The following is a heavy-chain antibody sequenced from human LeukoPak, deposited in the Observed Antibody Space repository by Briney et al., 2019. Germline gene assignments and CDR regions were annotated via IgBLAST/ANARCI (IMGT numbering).Heavy chain of an antibody. J-gene: IGHJ4*02. V-gene: IGHV3-23*01. CDR2: SSDGST. Sequence: GGSLRLSCAASGFTFSSYAMSWVRQAPGKGLEWVSTSSDGSTYYADSVKGRFTISRDNSKNTLYLQMNSLRAEDTAVYYCAKSASAYVLMAAPGDYWGQGTLVTVSS. CDR1: GFTFSSYA. D-gene: IGHD2-8*01. CDR3: AKSASAYVLMAAPGDY.